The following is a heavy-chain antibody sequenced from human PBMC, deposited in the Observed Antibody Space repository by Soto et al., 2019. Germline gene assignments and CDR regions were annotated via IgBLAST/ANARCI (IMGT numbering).Heavy chain of an antibody. CDR2: IWYDGSNK. CDR1: GFTFSSYG. Sequence: PGGSLRLSCAASGFTFSSYGMHWVRQAPGKGLEWVAVIWYDGSNKYYADSVKGRFTISRDNSKNTLYLQMNSLRAEDTAVYYCARERDMYYYDSSGYFFDYWGQGTLVTVS. D-gene: IGHD3-22*01. J-gene: IGHJ4*02. CDR3: ARERDMYYYDSSGYFFDY. V-gene: IGHV3-33*01.